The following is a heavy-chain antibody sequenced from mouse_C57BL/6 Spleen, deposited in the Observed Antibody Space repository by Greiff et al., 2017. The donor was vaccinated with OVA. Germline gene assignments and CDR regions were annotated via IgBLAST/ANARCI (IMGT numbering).Heavy chain of an antibody. CDR3: APGDSNYYAMDY. V-gene: IGHV1-74*01. J-gene: IGHJ4*01. CDR2: IHPSDSDT. CDR1: GYTFTSYW. Sequence: QVQLKQPGAELVKPGASVKVSCKASGYTFTSYWMHWVKQRPGQGLEWIGRIHPSDSDTNYNQKFKGKATLTVDKSSSTAYMQLSSLTSEDSAVYYCAPGDSNYYAMDYWGQGTSVTVSS. D-gene: IGHD2-5*01.